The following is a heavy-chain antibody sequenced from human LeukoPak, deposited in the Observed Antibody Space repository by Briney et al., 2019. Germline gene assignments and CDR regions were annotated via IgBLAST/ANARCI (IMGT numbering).Heavy chain of an antibody. CDR3: ARARNPLYCSGGSCYLYYYYYGMDV. CDR2: ISYDGSNE. CDR1: GFTFSSYA. J-gene: IGHJ6*02. V-gene: IGHV3-30-3*01. Sequence: GGSLRLSCAASGFTFSSYAMHWVRQAPGKGLEWVAVISYDGSNEYYADSVKGRFTISRDNSKNTLYLQMNSLRAEDTAVYYCARARNPLYCSGGSCYLYYYYYGMDVWGQGTTVTVSS. D-gene: IGHD2-15*01.